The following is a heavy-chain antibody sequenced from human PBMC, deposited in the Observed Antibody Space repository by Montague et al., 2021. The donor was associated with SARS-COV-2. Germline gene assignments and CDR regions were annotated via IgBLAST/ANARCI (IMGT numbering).Heavy chain of an antibody. D-gene: IGHD2-2*02. CDR1: GGSFSTYS. CDR3: ARLGEGVVPAPILGVGPYYSYYYMDV. Sequence: SETLSLTCAVHGGSFSTYSWNWIRQPPGKGLEWIGEIHHGGSTNYNPSLKSRVTISADTSKNQFSLKLTSVAAAGTAVYYCARLGEGVVPAPILGVGPYYSYYYMDVWGKGTTVTVSS. CDR2: IHHGGST. J-gene: IGHJ6*03. V-gene: IGHV4-34*01.